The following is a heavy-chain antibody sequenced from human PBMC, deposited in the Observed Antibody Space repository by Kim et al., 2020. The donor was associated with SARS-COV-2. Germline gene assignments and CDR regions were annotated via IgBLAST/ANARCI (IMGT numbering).Heavy chain of an antibody. V-gene: IGHV3-21*01. CDR3: ARMGLGY. CDR2: SSSYI. J-gene: IGHJ4*02. D-gene: IGHD7-27*01. Sequence: SSSYIYYADSVKGRFTISRDNAKNSLYLQMNSLRAEDTAVYYCARMGLGYWGQGTLVTVSS.